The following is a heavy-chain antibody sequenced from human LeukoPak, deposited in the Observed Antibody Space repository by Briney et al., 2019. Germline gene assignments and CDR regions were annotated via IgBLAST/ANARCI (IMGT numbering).Heavy chain of an antibody. CDR3: ARDSSGWYPKSFDY. J-gene: IGHJ4*02. D-gene: IGHD6-19*01. Sequence: ASVKVSFKASGYTFTSYGISWVRQAPGQGLEWMGWISAYNGNTNYAQKLQGRVTLTTDTSTSTAYMELRSLRSDDTAVYYCARDSSGWYPKSFDYWGQGTLVTVSS. CDR2: ISAYNGNT. V-gene: IGHV1-18*01. CDR1: GYTFTSYG.